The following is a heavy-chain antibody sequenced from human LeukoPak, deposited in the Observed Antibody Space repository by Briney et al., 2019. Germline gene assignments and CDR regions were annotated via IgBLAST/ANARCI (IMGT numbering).Heavy chain of an antibody. V-gene: IGHV4-59*08. Sequence: SETLSLTCSVSGGSLSSYYWSWIRQPPGKGLEWSGYIYYSGSTNYNPSLKRRLTISVDTSKNQFSLRLSSVTAADTAVYYCARQVPASTRYFDYWGQGTLVTVFS. CDR3: ARQVPASTRYFDY. CDR2: IYYSGST. D-gene: IGHD2-15*01. J-gene: IGHJ4*02. CDR1: GGSLSSYY.